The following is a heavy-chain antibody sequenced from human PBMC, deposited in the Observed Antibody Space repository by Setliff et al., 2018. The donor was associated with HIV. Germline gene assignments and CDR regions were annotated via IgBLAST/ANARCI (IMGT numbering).Heavy chain of an antibody. J-gene: IGHJ4*02. CDR3: ARALPQYTNLFDY. CDR2: INPNSGGT. D-gene: IGHD5-18*01. V-gene: IGHV1-2*02. Sequence: ASVKVSCKASGYTFTNYYMHWVRQAPGQGLEWMGWINPNSGGTNYAQKFQGRVTMTRDTSISTAYMELSRLRSDDTAVYYCARALPQYTNLFDYWGQGTLVTVSS. CDR1: GYTFTNYY.